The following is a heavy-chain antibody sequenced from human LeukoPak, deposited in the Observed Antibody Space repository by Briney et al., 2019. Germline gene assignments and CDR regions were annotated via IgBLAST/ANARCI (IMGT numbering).Heavy chain of an antibody. CDR1: GYSISSGYY. J-gene: IGHJ4*02. V-gene: IGHV4-38-2*02. CDR2: IYHSGST. Sequence: PSETLSLTCTVSGYSISSGYYWGWTRQPPGKGLEWIGSIYHSGSTYYNPSLKSRVTISVDTSKNQFSLKLSSVTAADTAVYYCASYGYSGYDFPFDYWGQGTLVTVSS. D-gene: IGHD5-12*01. CDR3: ASYGYSGYDFPFDY.